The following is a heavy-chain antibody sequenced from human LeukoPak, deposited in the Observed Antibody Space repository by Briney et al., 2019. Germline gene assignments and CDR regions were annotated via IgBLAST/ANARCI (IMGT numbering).Heavy chain of an antibody. J-gene: IGHJ6*03. CDR2: FDPEDGET. D-gene: IGHD3-10*01. CDR3: ATERITMVRSRRKLYYYMDV. CDR1: GYTLTELS. Sequence: ASVKVSRKVSGYTLTELSMHWVRQAPGKGLEWMGGFDPEDGETIYAQKFQGRVTMTEDTSTDTAYMELSSLRSEDTAVYYCATERITMVRSRRKLYYYMDVWGKGTTVTISS. V-gene: IGHV1-24*01.